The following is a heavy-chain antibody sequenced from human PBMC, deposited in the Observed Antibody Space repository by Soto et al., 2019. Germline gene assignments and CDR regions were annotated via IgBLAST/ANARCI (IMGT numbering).Heavy chain of an antibody. Sequence: SETLSLTCGVSGFSIQTSYFWVCIRQPPGKGLEWIGLISHSGRAISHPSFASRATISLDTTNNAFSLTLKSVTAADTAVYYCARGRSFRIVGVPLDSWGQGTLVTVSS. J-gene: IGHJ4*02. CDR3: ARGRSFRIVGVPLDS. D-gene: IGHD3-16*02. CDR2: ISHSGRA. V-gene: IGHV4-38-2*01. CDR1: GFSIQTSYF.